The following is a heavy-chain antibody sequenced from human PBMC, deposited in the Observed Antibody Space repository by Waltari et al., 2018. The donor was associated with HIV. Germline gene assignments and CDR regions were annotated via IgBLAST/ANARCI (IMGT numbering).Heavy chain of an antibody. CDR3: ARDTSFWSSPDLDAFDI. Sequence: EVQLVESGGGLVKPGGSLRLSCPASGFPFSSYSMNWVRQAPGKGLEWVSSISSSSSYIYYADSVKGRFTISRDNAKNSLYLQMNSLRAEDTAVYYCARDTSFWSSPDLDAFDIWGQGTMVTVSS. CDR1: GFPFSSYS. D-gene: IGHD3-3*01. CDR2: ISSSSSYI. J-gene: IGHJ3*02. V-gene: IGHV3-21*01.